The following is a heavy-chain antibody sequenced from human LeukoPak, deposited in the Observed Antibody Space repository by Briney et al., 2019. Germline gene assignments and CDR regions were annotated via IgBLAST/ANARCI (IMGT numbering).Heavy chain of an antibody. D-gene: IGHD1-1*01. V-gene: IGHV6-1*01. CDR1: GDSVYSSSAT. CDR3: ARGWNYIDS. Sequence: SQTLSLTCAISGDSVYSSSATWSWIRQSPSSGLECLGRTYYRSQWYNDYAVSVRSRITINPDTSKNQFSLHLNSVTPEDTAVYYCARGWNYIDSWGQGTLVTVSS. CDR2: TYYRSQWYN. J-gene: IGHJ4*02.